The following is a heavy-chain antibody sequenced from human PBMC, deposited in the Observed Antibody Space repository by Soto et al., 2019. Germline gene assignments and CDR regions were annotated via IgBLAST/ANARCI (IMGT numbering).Heavy chain of an antibody. J-gene: IGHJ4*02. Sequence: GGSLRLSCAASGFTFDDYAMHWVRQAPGKGLEWVSGISWNSGSIGYADSVKGRFTISRDNAKNSLYLQMNSLRAEDTALYYCAKAIYYDILTGYYFDYLGQGTLVTVSS. V-gene: IGHV3-9*01. CDR3: AKAIYYDILTGYYFDY. CDR1: GFTFDDYA. D-gene: IGHD3-9*01. CDR2: ISWNSGSI.